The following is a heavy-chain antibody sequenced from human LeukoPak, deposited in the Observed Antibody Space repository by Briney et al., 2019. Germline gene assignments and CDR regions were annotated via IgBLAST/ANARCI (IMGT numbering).Heavy chain of an antibody. Sequence: GGSLRLSCAASGFTFCSYAMSWVRQAPGKGLEWVSAISGSGGSTYYADYAKGRFTISRDNSKNTLYLQLNSLRAEDTAVYYCAKDLGYYGSGSPAHDYWGQGTLVTVSS. V-gene: IGHV3-23*01. CDR2: ISGSGGST. CDR3: AKDLGYYGSGSPAHDY. D-gene: IGHD3-10*01. J-gene: IGHJ4*02. CDR1: GFTFCSYA.